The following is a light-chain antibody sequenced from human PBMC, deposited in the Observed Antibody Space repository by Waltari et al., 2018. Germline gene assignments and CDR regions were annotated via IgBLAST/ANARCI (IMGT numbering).Light chain of an antibody. V-gene: IGKV4-1*01. CDR3: QQYYSIPRS. J-gene: IGKJ2*03. CDR2: WAS. Sequence: DIVMTQSPDSLAGSLGERATINCKSSQSVLFSSNNENYLAWYQQKPGQPPKLLIYWASTRESGVPDRFSGSGSGTDFTLTISSLQAEDVAVYYCQQYYSIPRSFGQGTKLEIK. CDR1: QSVLFSSNNENY.